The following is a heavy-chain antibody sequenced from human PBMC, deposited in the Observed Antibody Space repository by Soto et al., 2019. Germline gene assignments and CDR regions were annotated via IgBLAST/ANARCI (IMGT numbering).Heavy chain of an antibody. D-gene: IGHD1-26*01. V-gene: IGHV3-15*01. J-gene: IGHJ3*02. Sequence: GGSLRLSCAASGFTFSNAWMSWVRQAPGKGLEWVGRIKSKTDGGTTDYAAPVKGRFTISRDDSKNTLYLQMNSLKTEDTAVYYCTTEFGRELLPYRAFDIWGQGTMVTVSS. CDR1: GFTFSNAW. CDR3: TTEFGRELLPYRAFDI. CDR2: IKSKTDGGTT.